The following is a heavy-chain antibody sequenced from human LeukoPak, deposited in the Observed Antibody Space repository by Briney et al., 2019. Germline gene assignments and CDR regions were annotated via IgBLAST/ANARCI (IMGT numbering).Heavy chain of an antibody. Sequence: SQTLSLTCTVSGGSISSGSYYWSWIRQPAGKGLEWIGRIYTSGSTNYNPSLKSRVTVSVDTSKNQFSLRLSSVTAAGTAVYYCARCIYGVWHFDYWGQGTLVTVSS. CDR2: IYTSGST. J-gene: IGHJ4*02. V-gene: IGHV4-61*02. D-gene: IGHD2-8*01. CDR3: ARCIYGVWHFDY. CDR1: GGSISSGSYY.